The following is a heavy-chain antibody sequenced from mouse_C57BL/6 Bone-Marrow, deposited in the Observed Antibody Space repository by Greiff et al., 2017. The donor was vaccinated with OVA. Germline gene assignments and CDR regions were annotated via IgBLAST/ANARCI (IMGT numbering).Heavy chain of an antibody. CDR1: GFSLTSYA. D-gene: IGHD1-2*01. J-gene: IGHJ4*01. Sequence: QVQLKESGPGLVAPSQSLSITCTVSGFSLTSYAISWVRQPPGKGLEWLGVIWTGGGTNFNSAFKSRLSISKDNSKSQVFLKMNSLQTDDTARYYCASRGRRNLYYAMDYWGQGTSVTVSS. CDR2: IWTGGGT. CDR3: ASRGRRNLYYAMDY. V-gene: IGHV2-9-1*01.